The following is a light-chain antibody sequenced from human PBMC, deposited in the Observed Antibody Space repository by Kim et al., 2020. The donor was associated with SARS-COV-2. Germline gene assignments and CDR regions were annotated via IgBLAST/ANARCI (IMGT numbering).Light chain of an antibody. CDR1: QRIDSSF. Sequence: SPGNRVTLSCKASQRIDSSFVAWYQQKPGQSPRLLIFGGSTRATGIPDRFSGSESGTDFTLTISRLEPEDFAVYYCQQYGSSVVTFGGGTKVDIK. V-gene: IGKV3-20*01. CDR2: GGS. CDR3: QQYGSSVVT. J-gene: IGKJ4*01.